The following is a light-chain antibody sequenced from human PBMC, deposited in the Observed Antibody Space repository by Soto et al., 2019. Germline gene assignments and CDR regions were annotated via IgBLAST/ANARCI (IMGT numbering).Light chain of an antibody. CDR2: GAS. CDR1: ESVGSN. Sequence: EIVMTQSPATLSVSPGEGATLSCRASESVGSNLAWYQQKPGQAPRLHIYGASNRATGIPARFSGSGSGTQFTLTISGLQSEDFAVYWCQQYNDWPAITFGQGTRLEIK. CDR3: QQYNDWPAIT. V-gene: IGKV3-15*01. J-gene: IGKJ5*01.